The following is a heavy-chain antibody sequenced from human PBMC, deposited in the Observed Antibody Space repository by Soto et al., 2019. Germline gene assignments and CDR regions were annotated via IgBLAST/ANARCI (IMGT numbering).Heavy chain of an antibody. CDR3: ARAYYYDSSGWNFNF. CDR2: INPNSGGT. Sequence: SVKVSCKASGYSFTAYYIHWVRQAPGQGLEWMGWINPNSGGTTYAQKFQGRVTMTRDTSISTAYMELSSLRSDDTAVYYCARAYYYDSSGWNFNFWGQGTLVTVPS. J-gene: IGHJ4*02. CDR1: GYSFTAYY. D-gene: IGHD3-22*01. V-gene: IGHV1-2*02.